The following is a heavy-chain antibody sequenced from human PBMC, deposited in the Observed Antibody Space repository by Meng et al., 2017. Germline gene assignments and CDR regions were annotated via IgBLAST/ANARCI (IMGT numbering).Heavy chain of an antibody. D-gene: IGHD3-10*01. CDR3: AKVSYGSNAFDI. J-gene: IGHJ3*02. Sequence: GESLKISCAASGFTFSNYEMNWVRQAPGKGLEWVSYISSGSITIYYADSVKGRFTISRDNAKNSLYLQMNSLRAEDMALYYCAKVSYGSNAFDIWGQGTMVTVSS. CDR2: ISSGSITI. V-gene: IGHV3-48*03. CDR1: GFTFSNYE.